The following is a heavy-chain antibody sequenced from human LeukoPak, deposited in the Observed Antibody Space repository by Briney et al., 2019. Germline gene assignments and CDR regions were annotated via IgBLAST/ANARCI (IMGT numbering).Heavy chain of an antibody. CDR2: IYYSGST. CDR3: ARGGHSYPSDY. Sequence: PSETLSLTCTVSGASISSYYWSWIRQPPGKGLEWIGYIYYSGSTNYNPSLKSRVTISVATSKNQFSLKLTSVTAADTAVYYCARGGHSYPSDYWGQGTLVTVSS. CDR1: GASISSYY. V-gene: IGHV4-59*01. D-gene: IGHD1-26*01. J-gene: IGHJ4*02.